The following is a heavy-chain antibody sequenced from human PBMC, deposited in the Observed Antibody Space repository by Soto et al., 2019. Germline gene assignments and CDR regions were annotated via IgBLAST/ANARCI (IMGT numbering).Heavy chain of an antibody. CDR3: ATALGCRSTSCTLDY. J-gene: IGHJ4*02. CDR1: GGTFGSYA. CDR2: IIPVSGAA. V-gene: IGHV1-69*01. D-gene: IGHD2-2*01. Sequence: QVQLVQSGAEVKQPGSSVKVSCKASGGTFGSYAFSWVRQAPGQGLEWMGGIIPVSGAAHYAQKFQGRVTITADDSTSTAYMELSSLSSQDTAVYYCATALGCRSTSCTLDYWGQGTRVSVSS.